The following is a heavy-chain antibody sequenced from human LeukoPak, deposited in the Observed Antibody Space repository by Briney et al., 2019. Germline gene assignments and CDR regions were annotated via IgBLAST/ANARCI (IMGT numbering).Heavy chain of an antibody. J-gene: IGHJ6*02. CDR1: GFTLSDYD. CDR3: TRDRHGMAV. V-gene: IGHV3-13*01. Sequence: GGSLRLPRAASGFTLSDYDMHWVRRGTGKGLEWVSAIGAAGDTYYQGSVKARFTISRDEAKNFLYLQMNSLRVEDTAVYYCTRDRHGMAVWGQGTTVTVSS. CDR2: IGAAGDT.